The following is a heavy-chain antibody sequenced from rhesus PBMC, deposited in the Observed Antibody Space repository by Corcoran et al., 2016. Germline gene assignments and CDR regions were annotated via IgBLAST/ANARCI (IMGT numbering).Heavy chain of an antibody. D-gene: IGHD6-31*01. V-gene: IGHV4-165*01. CDR2: IDSSGST. CDR1: GGSISGYW. Sequence: QLQLQESGPGLVKPSATLSLTCAVSGGSISGYWWSWIRQPPGKGLEWIGHIDSSGSTDYNPSLKSRVTISRDTSKNQFSLKLSSVTAADTAVYYCARVGYSSGPLFDYWGQGVLVTVSS. CDR3: ARVGYSSGPLFDY. J-gene: IGHJ4*01.